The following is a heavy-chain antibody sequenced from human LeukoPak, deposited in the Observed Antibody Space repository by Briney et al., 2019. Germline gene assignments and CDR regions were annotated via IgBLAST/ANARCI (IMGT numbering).Heavy chain of an antibody. CDR3: ARDRGYGDYGGGHFDY. CDR2: ISYDGSNK. Sequence: GRSLRLSCAASGFTFSSYAVHWVRQAPGKGLEWVAVISYDGSNKYYADSVKGRFTISRDNSKNTLCLQMNSLRAEDTAVYYCARDRGYGDYGGGHFDYWGQGTLVTVSS. D-gene: IGHD4-17*01. V-gene: IGHV3-30-3*01. J-gene: IGHJ4*02. CDR1: GFTFSSYA.